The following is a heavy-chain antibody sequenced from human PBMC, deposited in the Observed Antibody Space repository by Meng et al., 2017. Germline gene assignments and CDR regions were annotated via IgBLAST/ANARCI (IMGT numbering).Heavy chain of an antibody. V-gene: IGHV4-34*01. CDR2: INHSGST. CDR1: GGSFSGYY. J-gene: IGHJ5*02. D-gene: IGHD6-6*01. Sequence: GQLEQWGAGLLKPSETLSLTCAVYGGSFSGYYWSWIRQPPGKGLEWIGEINHSGSTNYNPSLKSRVTISVDTSKNQFSLKLSSVTAADTAVYYCARRRGGSSDWFDPWGQGTLVTASS. CDR3: ARRRGGSSDWFDP.